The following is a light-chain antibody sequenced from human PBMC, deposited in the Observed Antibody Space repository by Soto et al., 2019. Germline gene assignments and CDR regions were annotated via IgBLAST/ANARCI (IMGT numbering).Light chain of an antibody. CDR1: SSDVGGYNY. J-gene: IGLJ1*01. Sequence: QSALTQPASVSGSPGQSITISCTGTSSDVGGYNYVSWYQQHPGKAPKLMIYEVSHRPSGVSNRFSGSKSDNTASLTISGLQAEDEADYYCSSYSSSSTPYVFGTGTKLTVL. V-gene: IGLV2-14*01. CDR3: SSYSSSSTPYV. CDR2: EVS.